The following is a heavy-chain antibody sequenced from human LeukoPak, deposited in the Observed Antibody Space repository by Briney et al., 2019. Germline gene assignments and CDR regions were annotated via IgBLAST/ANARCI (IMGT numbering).Heavy chain of an antibody. Sequence: PSETLSLTCTLSGDSTSSGGYSSGWIRQHPGKGLEWIGYIYYSGSTYYNPSLRSRVTISLDTSKNQFSLRLSSVTAADTAVYYCARVYCRGGSCPSWFDPCGQGTLVTVSS. D-gene: IGHD2-15*01. CDR3: ARVYCRGGSCPSWFDP. V-gene: IGHV4-31*03. J-gene: IGHJ5*02. CDR1: GDSTSSGGYS. CDR2: IYYSGST.